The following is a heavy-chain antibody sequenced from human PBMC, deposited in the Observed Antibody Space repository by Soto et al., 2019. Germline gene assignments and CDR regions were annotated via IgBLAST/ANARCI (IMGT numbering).Heavy chain of an antibody. CDR3: ASNRVLLMLYRIQDYYGMDV. D-gene: IGHD2-8*01. J-gene: IGHJ6*02. CDR2: ISWNSGNK. Sequence: PGGSLRLSCAASGFTFDYYAMHWVRQAPGKGLEWVSGISWNSGNKVYADSVKGRFTISRDNAKNFLYLQMNSLRAEDSALYYCASNRVLLMLYRIQDYYGMDVWGQGTTVTVSS. CDR1: GFTFDYYA. V-gene: IGHV3-9*01.